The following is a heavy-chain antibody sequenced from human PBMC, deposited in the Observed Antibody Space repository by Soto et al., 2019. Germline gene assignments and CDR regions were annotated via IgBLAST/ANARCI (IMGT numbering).Heavy chain of an antibody. J-gene: IGHJ6*02. D-gene: IGHD1-26*01. V-gene: IGHV1-69*01. Sequence: QVQLVESGGGVVQPGRSLRLSCAASGFTFSSYAISWVRQAPGQGLEWMGGIIHIFGTANYAQKFQGRVTITADEAASSAYMELSSLRSEDTAVYYCATPYTGSPGAYYYYGMDVWGQGTTVTVSS. CDR3: ATPYTGSPGAYYYYGMDV. CDR1: GFTFSSYA. CDR2: IIHIFGTA.